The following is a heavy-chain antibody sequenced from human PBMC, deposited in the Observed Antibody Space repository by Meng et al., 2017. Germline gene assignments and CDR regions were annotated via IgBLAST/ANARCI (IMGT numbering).Heavy chain of an antibody. J-gene: IGHJ4*02. CDR3: VRVVAATTLFLDY. V-gene: IGHV4-4*02. D-gene: IGHD2-15*01. CDR1: GGSISRSNW. Sequence: QVQLEEAGPGAGKPSGTLSLTCAGSGGSISRSNWWSWVRQPPGKGLEWIGEIYHSGSTNYNPSLKSRVTISVDKSKNQFSLKLSSVTAADTAVYYCVRVVAATTLFLDYWGQGTLVTVSS. CDR2: IYHSGST.